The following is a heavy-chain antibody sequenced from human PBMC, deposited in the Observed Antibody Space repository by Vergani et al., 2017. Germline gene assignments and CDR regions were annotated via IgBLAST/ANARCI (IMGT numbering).Heavy chain of an antibody. D-gene: IGHD6-13*01. CDR1: GFTFSNAW. J-gene: IGHJ6*02. CDR3: ASRGTDGSSWLDYYYYGMDV. CDR2: IYSGGST. Sequence: EVQLVESGGGLVKPGGSLRLSCAASGFTFSNAWMSWVRQAPGKGLEWVSVIYSGGSTYYADSVKGRFTISRDNSKNTLYLQMNSLRAEDTAVYYCASRGTDGSSWLDYYYYGMDVWGQGTTVTVSS. V-gene: IGHV3-66*01.